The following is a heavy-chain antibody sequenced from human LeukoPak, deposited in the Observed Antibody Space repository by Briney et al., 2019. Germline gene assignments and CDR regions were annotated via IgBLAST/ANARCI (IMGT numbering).Heavy chain of an antibody. V-gene: IGHV3-30*04. CDR2: ISYDGSNK. CDR1: GFTFSSYA. J-gene: IGHJ6*03. D-gene: IGHD5-18*01. CDR3: AKEDTAMAVYYYYYMDV. Sequence: GGSLRLSCAASGFTFSSYAMHWVRQAPGKGLEWVAVISYDGSNKYYADSVKGRFTISRDNSKNTLYLQMNSLRAEDTAVYYCAKEDTAMAVYYYYYMDVWGKGTTVTISS.